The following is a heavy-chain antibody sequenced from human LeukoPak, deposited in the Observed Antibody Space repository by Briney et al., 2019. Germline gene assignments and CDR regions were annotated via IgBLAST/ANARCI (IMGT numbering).Heavy chain of an antibody. D-gene: IGHD6-19*01. V-gene: IGHV1-24*01. Sequence: ASVKVSCKVSGYTLTELSMHWVRQAPGKGLECMGGFDPEDGETIYAQKFQGRVTMTEDTSTDTAYMELSSLRSEDTAVYYCARDSSGWYGLSDAFDIWGQGTMVTVSS. CDR3: ARDSSGWYGLSDAFDI. J-gene: IGHJ3*02. CDR1: GYTLTELS. CDR2: FDPEDGET.